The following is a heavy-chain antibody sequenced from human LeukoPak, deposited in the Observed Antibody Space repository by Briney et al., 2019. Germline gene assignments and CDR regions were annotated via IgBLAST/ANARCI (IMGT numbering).Heavy chain of an antibody. D-gene: IGHD4-17*01. CDR1: GFTFSSYG. Sequence: PGRSLRLSCAASGFTFSSYGMHWVRQAPGKGLESVAGIWYDGSNKYYADSVKGRFTSSRDNSKNTLFLQMNSLRAEDTAVYYCARGRYYGDYVSDYWGQGTLVTVSS. V-gene: IGHV3-33*01. CDR2: IWYDGSNK. J-gene: IGHJ4*02. CDR3: ARGRYYGDYVSDY.